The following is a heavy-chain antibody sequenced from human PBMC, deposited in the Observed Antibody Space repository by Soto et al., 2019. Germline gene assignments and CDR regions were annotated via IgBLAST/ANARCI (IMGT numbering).Heavy chain of an antibody. CDR3: ASCRPYYYDSSGYLGYFDY. Sequence: SLTCTVSGGSISSGGYYWSWIRQHPGKGLEWIGYIYYSGSTYYNPSLKSRVTISVDTSKNQFSLKLSSVTAADTAVYYCASCRPYYYDSSGYLGYFDYWGQGTLVTV. J-gene: IGHJ4*02. V-gene: IGHV4-31*03. CDR1: GGSISSGGYY. D-gene: IGHD3-22*01. CDR2: IYYSGST.